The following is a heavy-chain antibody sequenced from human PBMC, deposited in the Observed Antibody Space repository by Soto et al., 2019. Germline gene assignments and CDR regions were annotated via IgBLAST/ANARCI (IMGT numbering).Heavy chain of an antibody. CDR1: GFTFSSYA. CDR2: ISGSGGST. Sequence: GGSLRLSCAASGFTFSSYAMGWVRQAPGKGLEWVSAISGSGGSTYYADSVEGRFTISRDNSKNTLYLQMNSLRAEDTAVYYCAKDQGRSVVVVPAANNWFDPWGQGTLVTVSS. D-gene: IGHD2-2*01. CDR3: AKDQGRSVVVVPAANNWFDP. V-gene: IGHV3-23*01. J-gene: IGHJ5*02.